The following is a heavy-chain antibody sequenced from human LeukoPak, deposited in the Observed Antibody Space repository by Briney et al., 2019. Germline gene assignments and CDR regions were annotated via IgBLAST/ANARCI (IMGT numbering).Heavy chain of an antibody. D-gene: IGHD2-2*01. J-gene: IGHJ3*02. CDR1: GDSINDYY. CDR2: MHTSEGT. V-gene: IGHV4-4*08. CDR3: ARDRCNSTNCSARVAFDI. Sequence: SETLSLTCTVSGDSINDYYWSWIRQPPGKGLEWIGFMHTSEGTNYNPSLGSRVTMSVDTSKKQFSLILSSVTAADTAVYYCARDRCNSTNCSARVAFDIWGQGTMVTVSS.